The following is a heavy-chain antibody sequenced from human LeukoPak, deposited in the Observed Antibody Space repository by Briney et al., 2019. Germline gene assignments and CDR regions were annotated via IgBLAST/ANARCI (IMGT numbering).Heavy chain of an antibody. J-gene: IGHJ6*03. CDR1: GGSIIGYY. CDR2: IHHSGST. CDR3: ARCYGSGPFYYYMAV. D-gene: IGHD3-10*01. V-gene: IGHV4-59*01. Sequence: SETLSLTCTVSGGSIIGYYWSWIRQSPGKGLEWIGYIHHSGSTNYNPSLKSRVTISVDMSKNQFSLKLSSVTAADTAVYYCARCYGSGPFYYYMAVWGKGTTVTVSS.